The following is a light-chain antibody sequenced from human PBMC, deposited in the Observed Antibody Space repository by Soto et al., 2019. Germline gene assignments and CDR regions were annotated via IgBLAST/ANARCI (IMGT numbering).Light chain of an antibody. CDR1: QSLLYIDGYNY. CDR2: SAS. J-gene: IGKJ3*01. CDR3: MQARQTPFT. Sequence: DIVMTQSPLSLPVTPGEPASISCTSSQSLLYIDGYNYLDWYLQRPGQPPQLLIYSASNRASGVPDMFSGSRSGTAFTLKISRVEAEDVGVYFCMQARQTPFTFGPGTKVDIK. V-gene: IGKV2-28*01.